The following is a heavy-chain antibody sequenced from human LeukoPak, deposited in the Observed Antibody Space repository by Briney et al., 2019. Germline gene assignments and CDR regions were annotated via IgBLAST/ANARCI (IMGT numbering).Heavy chain of an antibody. J-gene: IGHJ4*02. CDR3: ARDRDSGYGDY. Sequence: PGGSLRLSCAASGFTFSSYAMHWVRQAPGKGLEWVAVISYDGSNKYYADSVKGRFTISRDNSKNTLYLQMNSLRAEDTAVYYCARDRDSGYGDYWGQGTLVTVSS. CDR1: GFTFSSYA. CDR2: ISYDGSNK. D-gene: IGHD5-12*01. V-gene: IGHV3-30*04.